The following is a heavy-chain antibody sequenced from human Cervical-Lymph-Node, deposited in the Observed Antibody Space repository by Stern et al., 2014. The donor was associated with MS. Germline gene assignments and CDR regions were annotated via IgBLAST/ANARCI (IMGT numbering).Heavy chain of an antibody. CDR2: TISVFVTT. Sequence: VQLVESGAEVKKPGSSVKISCKASGGTDSSYGLSWVRLDPGQGLARMGGTISVFVTTSYAQKFQDRVTIIADESTSTAYMELSSLRSDDTAVYYCARMRHSGVGARDDVDIWGQGTRVTVSS. J-gene: IGHJ3*02. CDR3: ARMRHSGVGARDDVDI. D-gene: IGHD5-12*01. V-gene: IGHV1-69*01. CDR1: GGTDSSYG.